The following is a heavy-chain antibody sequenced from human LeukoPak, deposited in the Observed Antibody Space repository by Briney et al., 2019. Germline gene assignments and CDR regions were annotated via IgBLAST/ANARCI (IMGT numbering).Heavy chain of an antibody. CDR3: AKTSVGEGRIIGSGYFDN. D-gene: IGHD2-15*01. CDR1: GFTFSRNW. V-gene: IGHV3-74*01. J-gene: IGHJ4*02. Sequence: GGSLRLSCAASGFTFSRNWMHWVRQVPGKGLVWVSRINSDGRSTNYADSVKGRFTISRDNSKNTLYLQMNSLRAEDTAVYYCAKTSVGEGRIIGSGYFDNWGQGTLVTVSS. CDR2: INSDGRST.